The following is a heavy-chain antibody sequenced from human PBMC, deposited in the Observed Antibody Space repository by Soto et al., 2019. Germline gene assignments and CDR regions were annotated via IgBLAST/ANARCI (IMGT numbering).Heavy chain of an antibody. CDR3: ARGGGQVLMVYAPDYYYYGMDV. CDR1: GFTFSSYG. CDR2: IWYDGSNK. J-gene: IGHJ6*02. Sequence: QVQLVESGGGVVQPGRSLRLSCAASGFTFSSYGMHWVRQAPGKGLEWVAVIWYDGSNKYYADSVKGRFTISRDNSQNTLDLQMNSLRAEDTAVYYWARGGGQVLMVYAPDYYYYGMDVWGQGTTVTVSS. V-gene: IGHV3-33*01. D-gene: IGHD2-8*01.